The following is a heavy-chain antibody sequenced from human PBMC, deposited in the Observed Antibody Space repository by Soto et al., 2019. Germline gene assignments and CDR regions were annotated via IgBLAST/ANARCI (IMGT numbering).Heavy chain of an antibody. Sequence: QVQLEESGGGVVQPGRSLRLSCAASGFTFSSHAMHWVRQAPGKGLEWVAVISYDGSNKYYADSVKGRFTISRDNYKNTLHLQMDSLRPEDTAVYHCVRDRVVAGIGEVAYWGQGTLVTVSS. CDR2: ISYDGSNK. D-gene: IGHD6-19*01. CDR1: GFTFSSHA. V-gene: IGHV3-30-3*01. J-gene: IGHJ4*02. CDR3: VRDRVVAGIGEVAY.